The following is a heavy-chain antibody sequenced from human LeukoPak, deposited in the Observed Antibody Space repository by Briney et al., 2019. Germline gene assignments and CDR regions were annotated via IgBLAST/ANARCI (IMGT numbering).Heavy chain of an antibody. Sequence: PSETLSLTCTVSGGSISSSSYYWGWIRQPPGKGLEWIGSIYYSGCTYYNPSLKSRVTISVDTSKNQFSLKLSSVTAADTAVYYCARQGYVDTAMGWGQGTLVTVSS. V-gene: IGHV4-39*01. D-gene: IGHD5-18*01. J-gene: IGHJ4*02. CDR3: ARQGYVDTAMG. CDR1: GGSISSSSYY. CDR2: IYYSGCT.